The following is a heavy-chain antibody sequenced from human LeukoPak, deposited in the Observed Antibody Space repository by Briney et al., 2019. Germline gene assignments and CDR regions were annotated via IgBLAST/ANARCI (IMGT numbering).Heavy chain of an antibody. CDR1: GGTFSSYA. J-gene: IGHJ4*02. V-gene: IGHV1-69*13. CDR2: IIPIFGTA. CDR3: ARSNSGYDWWIYYFDY. D-gene: IGHD5-12*01. Sequence: SVKVSCKASGGTFSSYAISWVRQAPGQGLEWMGGIIPIFGTANYAQKFQGRVTITADESTSTAYMEPSSLRSEDTAVYYCARSNSGYDWWIYYFDYWGQGTLVTVSS.